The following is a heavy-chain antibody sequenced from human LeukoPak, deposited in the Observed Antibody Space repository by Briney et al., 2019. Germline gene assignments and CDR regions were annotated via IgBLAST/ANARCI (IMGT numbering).Heavy chain of an antibody. CDR2: ISAYNGNT. V-gene: IGHV1-18*01. Sequence: ASVKVSCKASGYIFTSYGINWVRQAPGQGLGWMGWISAYNGNTNYAQKFQGRVTITADESTSTAYMELSSLRSEDTAVYYCARDPSIAARRYYYYGMDVWGQGTTVTVSS. D-gene: IGHD6-6*01. CDR3: ARDPSIAARRYYYYGMDV. CDR1: GYIFTSYG. J-gene: IGHJ6*02.